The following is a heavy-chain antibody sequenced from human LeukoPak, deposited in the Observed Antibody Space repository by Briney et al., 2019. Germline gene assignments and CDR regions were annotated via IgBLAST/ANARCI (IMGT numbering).Heavy chain of an antibody. CDR3: AKGLGRQMATRTPLDY. J-gene: IGHJ4*02. D-gene: IGHD5-24*01. CDR2: ISWNSGSI. V-gene: IGHV3-9*01. CDR1: GFTFDDYA. Sequence: QSGGSLRLSCAASGFTFDDYAMHWVRQAPGKGLEWVSGISWNSGSIGYADSVKGRFTISRDNAKNSLYLQMNSLRAEDTALYYCAKGLGRQMATRTPLDYWGQGTLVTVSS.